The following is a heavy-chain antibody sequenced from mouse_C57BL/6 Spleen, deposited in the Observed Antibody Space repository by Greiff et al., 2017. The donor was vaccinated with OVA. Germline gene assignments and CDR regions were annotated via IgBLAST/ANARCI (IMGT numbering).Heavy chain of an antibody. Sequence: EVQRVESGGGLVQPGGSLSLSCAASGFTFTDYYMSWVRQPPGKALEWLGFIRNKANGYTTEYSASVKGRFTISRDNSQSILYLQMNARRAEDSATYYCARYLTTVVAPYAMDYWGQGTSVTVSS. CDR3: ARYLTTVVAPYAMDY. CDR1: GFTFTDYY. CDR2: IRNKANGYTT. V-gene: IGHV7-3*01. D-gene: IGHD1-1*01. J-gene: IGHJ4*01.